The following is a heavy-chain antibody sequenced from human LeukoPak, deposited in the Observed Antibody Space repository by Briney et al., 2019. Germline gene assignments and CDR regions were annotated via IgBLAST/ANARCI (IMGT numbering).Heavy chain of an antibody. Sequence: GGSLRLSCAASGFIFSAYGMNWVRQAPGKGLEWVSGVSGSGSGTYYADSVKGRFTISRDNSKNTLYLQMDSLRAEDTAIYYCAKGPYDSIGYHSDYWGQGTLVTVSS. V-gene: IGHV3-23*01. D-gene: IGHD3-22*01. J-gene: IGHJ4*02. CDR3: AKGPYDSIGYHSDY. CDR2: VSGSGSGT. CDR1: GFIFSAYG.